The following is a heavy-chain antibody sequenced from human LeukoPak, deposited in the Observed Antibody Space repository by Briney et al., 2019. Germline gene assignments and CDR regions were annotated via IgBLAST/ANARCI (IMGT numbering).Heavy chain of an antibody. J-gene: IGHJ4*02. Sequence: GASVKVSCKASGYIFSTYGISWVRQAPGQRLEWMGCISGYNGNTNYAQKLQGRVTMTTDTSTSTAYMELRSPRSDDTAVYYCARRRSEEFDFDCWGQGTLVTVSS. D-gene: IGHD6-19*01. CDR1: GYIFSTYG. V-gene: IGHV1-18*01. CDR2: ISGYNGNT. CDR3: ARRRSEEFDFDC.